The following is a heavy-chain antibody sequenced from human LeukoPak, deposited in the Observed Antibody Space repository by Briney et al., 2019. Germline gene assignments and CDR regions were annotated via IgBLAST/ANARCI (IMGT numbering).Heavy chain of an antibody. CDR2: TYYRSEWYS. Sequence: SQTLSLTCAISGDGVSSNTAAWNWIRQSPSRGLEWLGRTYYRSEWYSDYALSMKSRVTFNADTSKNQFSLQLKSVIPEDTAVYYCARDDNLSSSGYTPLDIWGQGTMVIVSS. CDR1: GDGVSSNTAA. D-gene: IGHD3-22*01. CDR3: ARDDNLSSSGYTPLDI. V-gene: IGHV6-1*01. J-gene: IGHJ3*02.